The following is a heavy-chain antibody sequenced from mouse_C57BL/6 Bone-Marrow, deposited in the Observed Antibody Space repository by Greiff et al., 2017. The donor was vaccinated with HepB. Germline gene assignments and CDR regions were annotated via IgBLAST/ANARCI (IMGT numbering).Heavy chain of an antibody. CDR1: GYTFTDYY. V-gene: IGHV1-19*01. Sequence: EVQLQQSGPVLVKPGASVKMSCKASGYTFTDYYMNWVKQSHGKSLEWIGVINPYNGGTSYNQKFKGKATLTVDKSSSTAYMELNSLTSEDSAVYYCARARLRRWWYFDVWGTGTTVTVSS. D-gene: IGHD2-4*01. CDR3: ARARLRRWWYFDV. CDR2: INPYNGGT. J-gene: IGHJ1*03.